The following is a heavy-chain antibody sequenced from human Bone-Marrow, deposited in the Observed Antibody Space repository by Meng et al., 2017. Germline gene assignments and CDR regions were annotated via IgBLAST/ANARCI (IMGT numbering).Heavy chain of an antibody. CDR1: GGTISSYY. D-gene: IGHD2-15*01. V-gene: IGHV4-4*07. CDR3: ASDGEYCGGCGCYFVPENDAFDI. CDR2: IYTSGST. Sequence: SETLSLTCTVSGGTISSYYGSWIRQPAGKGLEWIWRIYTSGSTNYNPSLKSRVTMSVDTSKNQFSLKLSSVTAAETAVYYCASDGEYCGGCGCYFVPENDAFDIWGQGTMVTVSS. J-gene: IGHJ3*02.